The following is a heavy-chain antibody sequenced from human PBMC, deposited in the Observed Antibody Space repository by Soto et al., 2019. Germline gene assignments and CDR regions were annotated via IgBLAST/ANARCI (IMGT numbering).Heavy chain of an antibody. D-gene: IGHD1-26*01. J-gene: IGHJ4*02. Sequence: QVQLVESGGGVVQPGRSLRLSCAASGFPFTSYGMHWVREGPDKGLEWVAIISCDGSDKYYADSVKGRFTISRDNSKKHLYLQRNSLRAEDTALYYCVGSQCYFAYRGQGTLVIVSS. CDR3: VGSQCYFAY. CDR1: GFPFTSYG. CDR2: ISCDGSDK. V-gene: IGHV3-30*03.